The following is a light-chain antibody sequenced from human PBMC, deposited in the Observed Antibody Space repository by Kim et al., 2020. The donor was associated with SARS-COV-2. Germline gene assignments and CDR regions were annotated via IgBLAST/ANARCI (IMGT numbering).Light chain of an antibody. CDR2: VNSDGSH. CDR1: SGHSSYA. Sequence: QLVLTQSPSASASQGASVKLTCTLSSGHSSYAIAWHQQQPEKGPRYLMKVNSDGSHSKGDGIPDRFSGSSSGAERYLTISSLQSEDEADYYCQTWGTGIRVFGGGTQLTVL. CDR3: QTWGTGIRV. V-gene: IGLV4-69*01. J-gene: IGLJ3*02.